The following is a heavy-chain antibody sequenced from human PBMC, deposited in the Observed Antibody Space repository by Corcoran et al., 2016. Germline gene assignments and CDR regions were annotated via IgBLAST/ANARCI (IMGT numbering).Heavy chain of an antibody. D-gene: IGHD3-3*01. CDR1: GGSISSYY. J-gene: IGHJ2*01. CDR2: IYTRGST. V-gene: IGHV4-4*07. Sequence: QVQLQESGPGLVKPSATLSLTCTVSGGSISSYYWSWIRQPAGKGLEWIGRIYTRGSTNYNPSLRSRVTMSVDTSKTQFSLKLCPVTAADTAVYYCARDHEGDFWSGDQKNWYFDLWGRGTLVTVSS. CDR3: ARDHEGDFWSGDQKNWYFDL.